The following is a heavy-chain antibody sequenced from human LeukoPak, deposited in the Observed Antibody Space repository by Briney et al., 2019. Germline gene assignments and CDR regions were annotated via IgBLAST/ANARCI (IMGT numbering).Heavy chain of an antibody. Sequence: SQTLSLACAISGDSVSSNSAAWNWIRQSPSRGLEWLGRAYYRSKWYNDYAVSVKSRITINPDTSKNQSSLQLNSVIPEDTAVYYCARDEAARGDYWGQGTLVTVSS. V-gene: IGHV6-1*01. CDR2: AYYRSKWYN. CDR3: ARDEAARGDY. CDR1: GDSVSSNSAA. J-gene: IGHJ4*02. D-gene: IGHD6-6*01.